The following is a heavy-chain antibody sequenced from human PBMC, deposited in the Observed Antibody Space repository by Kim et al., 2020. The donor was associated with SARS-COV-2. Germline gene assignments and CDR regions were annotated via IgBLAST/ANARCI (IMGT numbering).Heavy chain of an antibody. D-gene: IGHD3-16*01. CDR1: GFTLSGYA. V-gene: IGHV3-64*02. CDR2: INSNGFRT. CDR3: AREGRNRGTYDYLDY. Sequence: GGSLRLSCAVSGFTLSGYAMHWVRQAPGKGLEYVSAINSNGFRTYYADSVRGRFTISRDMSKNMLYLQMGSLTVDDKAVYYCAREGRNRGTYDYLDYWGQGTLVSVSS. J-gene: IGHJ4*02.